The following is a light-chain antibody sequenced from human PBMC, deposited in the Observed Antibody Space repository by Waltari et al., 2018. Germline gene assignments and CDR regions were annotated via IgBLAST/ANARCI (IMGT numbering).Light chain of an antibody. Sequence: QSALTQPASVSGSPGQAITIPCPGTSSDVGGYNYAPWYQQHPGKAPKLMISDVSNRASGVSNRFSGSKSGNTASLTISGLQAEDEADFYCSSYTNTGTRVFGGGTKLTVL. CDR1: SSDVGGYNY. CDR3: SSYTNTGTRV. J-gene: IGLJ3*02. CDR2: DVS. V-gene: IGLV2-14*03.